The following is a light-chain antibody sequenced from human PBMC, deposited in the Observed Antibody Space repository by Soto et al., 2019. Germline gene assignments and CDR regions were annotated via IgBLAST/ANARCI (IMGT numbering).Light chain of an antibody. J-gene: IGLJ1*01. CDR2: ENN. V-gene: IGLV1-40*01. Sequence: QSVLTQPPSVSEAPGQRVTISCTGSSSNIGAGYEAHWYQQVPGTAPKLLIYENNNRPSGVPDRFSGSKSVTSASLAITGLQAEDESEYYCQSYDSSLSGHVFGTGTKVTVL. CDR1: SSNIGAGYE. CDR3: QSYDSSLSGHV.